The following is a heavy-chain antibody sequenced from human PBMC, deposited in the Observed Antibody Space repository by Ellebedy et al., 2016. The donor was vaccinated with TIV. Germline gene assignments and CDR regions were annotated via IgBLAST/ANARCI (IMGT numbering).Heavy chain of an antibody. V-gene: IGHV3-23*01. Sequence: GESLKISCAASGFTFSYFAMSWVRQSPGQGLHWVSAISGSGAYTYVAASVEGRFTISRDNSKNTIYLQMDSLRPEDTAVYYSARGVHYDSSRHSLRGGGYYFDHWGQGTMVTVAS. J-gene: IGHJ4*02. CDR1: GFTFSYFA. D-gene: IGHD3-3*01. CDR3: ARGVHYDSSRHSLRGGGYYFDH. CDR2: ISGSGAYT.